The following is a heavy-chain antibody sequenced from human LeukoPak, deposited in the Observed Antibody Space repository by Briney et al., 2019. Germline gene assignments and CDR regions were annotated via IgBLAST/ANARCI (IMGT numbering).Heavy chain of an antibody. CDR3: ARDHSGTQDY. V-gene: IGHV3-48*01. D-gene: IGHD1-1*01. J-gene: IGHJ4*02. Sequence: GGSLRLSCAASGFTFNSYSMNWVRQAPGKGLEWVSYISSSSSSIYYADSVKGRFTIFRDNRRNTLYLQMNSLRAEDSAVYSCARDHSGTQDYWGQGTLVTVSS. CDR2: ISSSSSSI. CDR1: GFTFNSYS.